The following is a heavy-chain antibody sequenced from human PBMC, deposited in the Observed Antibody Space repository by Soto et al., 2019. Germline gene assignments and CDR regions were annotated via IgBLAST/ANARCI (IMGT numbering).Heavy chain of an antibody. V-gene: IGHV3-30-3*01. CDR2: ISYDGSNK. J-gene: IGHJ4*02. CDR3: AGGTVVVQIFDY. CDR1: GFTFSSYA. D-gene: IGHD3-22*01. Sequence: QVQLVESGGGVVQPGRSLRLSCAASGFTFSSYAMHWVRQAPGKGLEWVAVISYDGSNKYYADSVKDRFTISRDNSKNTLYLQMNSLRAEDTAVYYCAGGTVVVQIFDYWGQGTLVTVSS.